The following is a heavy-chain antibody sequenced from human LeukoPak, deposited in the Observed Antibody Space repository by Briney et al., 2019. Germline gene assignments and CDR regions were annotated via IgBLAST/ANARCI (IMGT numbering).Heavy chain of an antibody. D-gene: IGHD6-19*01. V-gene: IGHV1-69*02. CDR2: IIPILGIA. Sequence: SVKVSCKASGGTFSSYTISWVRQAPGQGLEWMGRIIPILGIANYAQKFQGRVTITADESTSTAYMELSSLRSEDTAVYYCARGRYSSGWYYFDYWGQGTLVTVSS. CDR1: GGTFSSYT. CDR3: ARGRYSSGWYYFDY. J-gene: IGHJ4*02.